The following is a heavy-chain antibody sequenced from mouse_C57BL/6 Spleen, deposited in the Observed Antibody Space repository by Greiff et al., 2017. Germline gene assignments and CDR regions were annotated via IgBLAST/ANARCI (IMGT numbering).Heavy chain of an antibody. V-gene: IGHV1-15*01. Sequence: QVQLKQSGAELVRPGASVTLSCKASGYTFTDYEMHWVKQTPVHGLEWIGAIDPETGGTAYNQKFKGKAILTADKSSSTAYMELRSLTSEDSAVYYCTRITGTAYWGQGTLVTVSA. CDR2: IDPETGGT. J-gene: IGHJ3*01. CDR3: TRITGTAY. CDR1: GYTFTDYE. D-gene: IGHD4-1*01.